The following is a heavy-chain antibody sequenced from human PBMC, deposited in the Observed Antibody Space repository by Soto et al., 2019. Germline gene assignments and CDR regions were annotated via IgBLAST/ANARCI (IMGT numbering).Heavy chain of an antibody. J-gene: IGHJ4*02. Sequence: LSLTCTVSGGSISSYYWSWIRQPPGKGLEWIGYIYYSGSTSYNPSLKSRVAISVDTSKNQFSLKLSSVTAADTAVYYCARSLGSYYYGSGSGFDYWGQGTLVTVSS. CDR3: ARSLGSYYYGSGSGFDY. CDR1: GGSISSYY. CDR2: IYYSGST. D-gene: IGHD3-10*01. V-gene: IGHV4-59*08.